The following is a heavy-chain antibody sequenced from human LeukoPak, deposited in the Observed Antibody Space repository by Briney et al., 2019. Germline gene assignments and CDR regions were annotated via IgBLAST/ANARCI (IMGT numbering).Heavy chain of an antibody. V-gene: IGHV3-30*02. D-gene: IGHD4-17*01. CDR1: AFTFSNYG. J-gene: IGHJ6*02. CDR2: IRFDGRNK. CDR3: ARVPDYGDYIGWNYGMDV. Sequence: RSGGSLRLSCAASAFTFSNYGMHWVRQAPGKGLEWVAFIRFDGRNKYYADSVKGRFTISRDNAKNSLYLQMNSLRAEDTAVYYCARVPDYGDYIGWNYGMDVWGQGTTVTVSS.